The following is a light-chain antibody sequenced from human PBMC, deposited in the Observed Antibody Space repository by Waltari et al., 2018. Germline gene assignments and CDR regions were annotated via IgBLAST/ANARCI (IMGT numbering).Light chain of an antibody. V-gene: IGKV3-20*01. Sequence: SCRARQSVSKYLVCYQQKPGQAPRLLIYDASTRATGIPDRFSGSGWGTDFSLTISRLEPEDFAVYYCQKYGTLPATFGQGTKVQMK. CDR2: DAS. J-gene: IGKJ1*01. CDR1: QSVSKY. CDR3: QKYGTLPAT.